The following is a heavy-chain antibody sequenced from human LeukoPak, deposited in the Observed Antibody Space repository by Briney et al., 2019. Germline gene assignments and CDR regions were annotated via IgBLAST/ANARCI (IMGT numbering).Heavy chain of an antibody. D-gene: IGHD4-23*01. CDR3: AKDIGGRLGYFDY. V-gene: IGHV3-21*01. CDR2: ISSSSSYI. Sequence: GGSLRLSCAASGFTFSSYSMNWVRQAPGKGLEWVSSISSSSSYIYYADSVKGRFTISRDNAKNSLYLQMNSLRAEDTAVYYCAKDIGGRLGYFDYWGQGTLVTVSS. J-gene: IGHJ4*02. CDR1: GFTFSSYS.